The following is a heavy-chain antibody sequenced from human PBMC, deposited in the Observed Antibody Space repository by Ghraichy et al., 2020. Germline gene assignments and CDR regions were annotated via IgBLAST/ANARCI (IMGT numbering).Heavy chain of an antibody. Sequence: SETLSLTCAVYGGSFSGYYWSWIRQPPGKGLEWIGSMYYSGSTYYNPSLKSRVTISVDTSKNQFSLKLSSVTATDTAVYYCASQYYDILTGYYPRDYWGQGTLVTVSS. V-gene: IGHV4-34*01. CDR2: MYYSGST. D-gene: IGHD3-9*01. J-gene: IGHJ4*02. CDR1: GGSFSGYY. CDR3: ASQYYDILTGYYPRDY.